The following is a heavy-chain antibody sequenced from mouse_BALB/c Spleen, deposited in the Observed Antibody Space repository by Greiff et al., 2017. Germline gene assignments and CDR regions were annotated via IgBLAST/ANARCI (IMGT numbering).Heavy chain of an antibody. Sequence: EVKLMESGGGLVQPGGSRKLSCAASGFTFSSFGMHWVRQAPEKGLEWVAYISSGSSTIYYADTVKGRFTISRDNPKNTLFLQMTSLRSEDTAMYYCARESRYFDYWGQGTTLTVSS. CDR2: ISSGSSTI. V-gene: IGHV5-17*02. CDR3: ARESRYFDY. CDR1: GFTFSSFG. J-gene: IGHJ2*01.